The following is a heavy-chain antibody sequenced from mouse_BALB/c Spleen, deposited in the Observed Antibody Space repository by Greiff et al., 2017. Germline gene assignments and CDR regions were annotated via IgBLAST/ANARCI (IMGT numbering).Heavy chain of an antibody. D-gene: IGHD2-4*01. CDR2: ISSGGSYT. CDR3: TREYYDYDGYFDY. V-gene: IGHV5-6-4*01. Sequence: DVKLVESGGGLVKPGGSLKLSCAASGFTFSSYTMSWVRQTPEKRLEWVATISSGGSYTYYPDSVKGRFTISRDNAKNTLYLQMSSLKSEDTAMYYCTREYYDYDGYFDYWGQGTTLTVSS. CDR1: GFTFSSYT. J-gene: IGHJ2*01.